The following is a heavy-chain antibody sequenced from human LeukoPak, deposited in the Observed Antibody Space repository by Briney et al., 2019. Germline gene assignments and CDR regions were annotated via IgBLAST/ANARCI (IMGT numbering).Heavy chain of an antibody. Sequence: PSETLSLTCAVCGGSFSGYYWTWIRQPPGKGLEWIGEINHSGSTNYNPSLKSRVTISVDTSKTQFSLNLSSVTAADTAVYYCARGNRPGYCSSTSCYYYYYMDVWGKGTTVTVSS. CDR1: GGSFSGYY. D-gene: IGHD2-2*01. J-gene: IGHJ6*03. CDR3: ARGNRPGYCSSTSCYYYYYMDV. CDR2: INHSGST. V-gene: IGHV4-34*01.